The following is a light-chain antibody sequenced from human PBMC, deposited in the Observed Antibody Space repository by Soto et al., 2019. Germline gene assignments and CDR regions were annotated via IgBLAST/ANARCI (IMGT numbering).Light chain of an antibody. V-gene: IGLV1-44*01. CDR2: RNH. J-gene: IGLJ2*01. CDR3: AAWDDSLRALV. Sequence: QSVLTQSPSASGTPGQRVTISCSGSRSNIGTYTVNWYQQLPGTATTLLIFRNHQRPSGVPDRFSGSKSGTSASLAISGPQSEDEADYYCAAWDDSLRALVFGGGTKLTVL. CDR1: RSNIGTYT.